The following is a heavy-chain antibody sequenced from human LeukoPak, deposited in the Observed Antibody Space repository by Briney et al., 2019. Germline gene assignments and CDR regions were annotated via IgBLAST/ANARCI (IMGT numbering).Heavy chain of an antibody. CDR2: IYYSGST. J-gene: IGHJ4*02. V-gene: IGHV4-59*01. D-gene: IGHD6-19*01. CDR3: ARGIAVAGTDY. CDR1: GGSISSYY. Sequence: SETLSLTCTVSGGSISSYYWSWIRQPPGKGLEWIGYIYYSGSTNYNPSLKSRVTISVDTSKNQFSLKLSSVTAADTAVYYCARGIAVAGTDYWGQGTLVTASS.